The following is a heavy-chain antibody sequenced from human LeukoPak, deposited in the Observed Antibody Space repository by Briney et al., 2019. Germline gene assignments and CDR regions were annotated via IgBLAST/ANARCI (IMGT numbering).Heavy chain of an antibody. D-gene: IGHD6-19*01. J-gene: IGHJ6*02. Sequence: SETLSLTCTVSGGSISSYYWSWIRQPPGKGLEWIGYIYYSGSTNYNPSLKSRVTISVDTSKNQFSLKLSSVIAADTAVYYCAGGVYSSGWYSHWYYYGMDVWGQGTTVTVSS. CDR3: AGGVYSSGWYSHWYYYGMDV. CDR1: GGSISSYY. V-gene: IGHV4-59*08. CDR2: IYYSGST.